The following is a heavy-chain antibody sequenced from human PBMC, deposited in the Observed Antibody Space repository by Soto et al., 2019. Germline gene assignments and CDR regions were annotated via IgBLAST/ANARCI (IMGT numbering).Heavy chain of an antibody. V-gene: IGHV3-30-3*01. CDR3: ARDPEGYGMGV. CDR2: ISYDGSNK. J-gene: IGHJ6*02. Sequence: QVQLVESGGGVVQPGRSLRLSCAASGFTFSSYAMHWVRQAPGKGLEWVAVISYDGSNKYYADSVQGRFTISRDNSKNPLYLQMNSLRAEDTAVYYCARDPEGYGMGVWGQGTTVTVSS. CDR1: GFTFSSYA.